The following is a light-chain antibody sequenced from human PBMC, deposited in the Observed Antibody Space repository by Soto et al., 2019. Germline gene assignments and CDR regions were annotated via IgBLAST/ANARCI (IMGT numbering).Light chain of an antibody. CDR1: QSVSSY. CDR3: QQRSKGRT. CDR2: DAS. Sequence: ESLLTQSPATLSLSPGERATLSCRASQSVSSYLAWFQQKPGQAPRLLIYDASKRATGIPARFRGGGFGTDYTLTISSLEPEDFAVYYCQQRSKGRTFGQGTKVDIK. J-gene: IGKJ1*01. V-gene: IGKV3-11*01.